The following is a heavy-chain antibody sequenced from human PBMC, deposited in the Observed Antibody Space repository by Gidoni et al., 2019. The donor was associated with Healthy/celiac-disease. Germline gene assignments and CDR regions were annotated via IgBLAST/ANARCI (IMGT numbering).Heavy chain of an antibody. CDR2: ISGSGGST. CDR1: GSTFSSYA. V-gene: IGHV3-23*01. J-gene: IGHJ6*02. D-gene: IGHD3-9*01. Sequence: EVQLLESGGGLVQPGGSLRLSCAASGSTFSSYAMSWVRQAPGKGLEWVSAISGSGGSTYYADSVKGRFTISRDNSKNTLYLQMNSLRAEDTAVYYCAKGENVLRYFDWLYYGMDVWGQGTTVTVSS. CDR3: AKGENVLRYFDWLYYGMDV.